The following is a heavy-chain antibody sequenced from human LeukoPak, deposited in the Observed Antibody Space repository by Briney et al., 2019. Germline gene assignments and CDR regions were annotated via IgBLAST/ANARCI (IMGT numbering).Heavy chain of an antibody. D-gene: IGHD5/OR15-5a*01. Sequence: PSETLSLTCAVNGGSFSGYYWSWIRQPPGKGLEWIGEINHSGSTNYNPSLMSRVTISVDTSKNQFSLKLSSVTAADTAVYYCARGSVTGYDYWGQGTLVTVSS. V-gene: IGHV4-34*01. CDR1: GGSFSGYY. CDR3: ARGSVTGYDY. CDR2: INHSGST. J-gene: IGHJ4*02.